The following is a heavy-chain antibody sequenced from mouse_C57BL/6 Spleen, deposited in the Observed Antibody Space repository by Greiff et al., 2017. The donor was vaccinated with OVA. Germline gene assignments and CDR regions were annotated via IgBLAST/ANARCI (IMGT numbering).Heavy chain of an antibody. D-gene: IGHD1-1*01. CDR1: GYTFTSYW. CDR3: ARWGTTVDFDY. J-gene: IGHJ2*01. Sequence: QVQLQQPGAELVMPGASVKLSCKASGYTFTSYWMHWVKQRPGQGLEWIGEIDPSDSYTNYNQKFKGKSTLTVDKSSSTAYMQLSSLTSEDSAVYYCARWGTTVDFDYWGQGTTLTVSS. V-gene: IGHV1-69*01. CDR2: IDPSDSYT.